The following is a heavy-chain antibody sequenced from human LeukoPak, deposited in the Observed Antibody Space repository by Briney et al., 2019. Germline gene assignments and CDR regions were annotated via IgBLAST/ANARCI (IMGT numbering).Heavy chain of an antibody. J-gene: IGHJ3*01. CDR2: ISDSSSYI. CDR1: GFTFSTYN. CDR3: ARDGTRGPHPDAFDV. Sequence: GGSLRLSCAASGFTFSTYNMNWVRQAPGKGLEWVSSISDSSSYIYYADSVKGRFTISRDNAKNSLYLQMNSLRAEDTAVYYCARDGTRGPHPDAFDVWGQGTMVTVSS. D-gene: IGHD6-13*01. V-gene: IGHV3-21*01.